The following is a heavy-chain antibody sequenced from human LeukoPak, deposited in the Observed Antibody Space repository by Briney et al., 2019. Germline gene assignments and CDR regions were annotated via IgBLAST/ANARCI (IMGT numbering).Heavy chain of an antibody. V-gene: IGHV4-59*12. CDR2: IYYSGST. CDR1: GGSISSYY. CDR3: ARWGYPLKSLVDY. Sequence: SETLSLTCTVSGGSISSYYWSWIRQPPGKGLEWIGYIYYSGSTNYNPSLKSRVTISVDTSKNQFSLKLSSVTAADTAVYYCARWGYPLKSLVDYWGQGTLVTVSS. J-gene: IGHJ4*02. D-gene: IGHD3-16*01.